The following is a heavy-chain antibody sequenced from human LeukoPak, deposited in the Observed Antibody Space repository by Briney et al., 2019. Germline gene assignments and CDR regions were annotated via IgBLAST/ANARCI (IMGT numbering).Heavy chain of an antibody. CDR3: ARGRQQLNY. J-gene: IGHJ4*02. Sequence: SETLSLTCTVSGGSISSYYWSWIRQPPGKGLEWIGYIYYSGSTNYNPSLKSRVTISVDTSKNQFSLKLSSVTAADTAVYYCARGRQQLNYWGQGTLVTVSS. CDR1: GGSISSYY. V-gene: IGHV4-59*08. D-gene: IGHD6-13*01. CDR2: IYYSGST.